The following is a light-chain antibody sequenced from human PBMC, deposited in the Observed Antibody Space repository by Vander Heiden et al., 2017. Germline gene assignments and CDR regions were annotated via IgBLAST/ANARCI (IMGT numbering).Light chain of an antibody. CDR1: QGISSY. Sequence: DILLTPSPSFLSASVGDRVTITCRASQGISSYLAWYQQKPGKAPKLLIYAASTLQSGVPSRFSGSGSGTEFTLTISSLQPEDFATYYCQQLNSYPRTFGQGTRLEIK. CDR2: AAS. CDR3: QQLNSYPRT. V-gene: IGKV1-9*01. J-gene: IGKJ5*01.